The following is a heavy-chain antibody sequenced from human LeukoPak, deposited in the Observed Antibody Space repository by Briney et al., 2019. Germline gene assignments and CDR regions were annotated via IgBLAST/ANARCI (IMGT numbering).Heavy chain of an antibody. Sequence: GASVKVSCKASGYTFTSYDINWVRQATGQGPEWMGWMNPNSGNTGYAQKFQGRVTMTRNTSISTAYMELSSLRSEDTAVYYCARDRAVAGTGAAFDIWGQGTMVTVSS. CDR2: MNPNSGNT. V-gene: IGHV1-8*01. CDR1: GYTFTSYD. CDR3: ARDRAVAGTGAAFDI. D-gene: IGHD6-19*01. J-gene: IGHJ3*02.